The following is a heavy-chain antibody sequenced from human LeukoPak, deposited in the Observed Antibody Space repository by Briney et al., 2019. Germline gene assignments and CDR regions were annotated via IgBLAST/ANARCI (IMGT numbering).Heavy chain of an antibody. CDR2: INPNSGGT. Sequence: SVKVSCKASGYTFTGYYMHWVRQAPGQGLEWMGWINPNSGGTNYAQKFQGRVTMTRDTSISTAYMELSRLRSDDTAVYYCARVRPSTTIFGVVITNYFDYWGQGTLVTVSS. V-gene: IGHV1-2*02. D-gene: IGHD3-3*01. CDR3: ARVRPSTTIFGVVITNYFDY. CDR1: GYTFTGYY. J-gene: IGHJ4*02.